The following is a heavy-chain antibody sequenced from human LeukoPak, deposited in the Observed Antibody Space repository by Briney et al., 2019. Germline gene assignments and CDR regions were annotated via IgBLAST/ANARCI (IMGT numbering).Heavy chain of an antibody. V-gene: IGHV1-2*02. CDR1: GYTFTGYY. CDR3: ARAMLSGYSYGSDYFDY. Sequence: ASVTVSFKASGYTFTGYYMHWVRQAPGQGLEWMGWINPNSGGTNYAQKFQGRVTMTRDTSISTAYMELSRLRSDDTAVYYCARAMLSGYSYGSDYFDYWGQGTLVTVSS. J-gene: IGHJ4*02. CDR2: INPNSGGT. D-gene: IGHD5-18*01.